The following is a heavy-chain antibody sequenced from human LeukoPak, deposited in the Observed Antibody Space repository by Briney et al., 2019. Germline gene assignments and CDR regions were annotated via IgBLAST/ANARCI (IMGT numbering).Heavy chain of an antibody. J-gene: IGHJ4*02. D-gene: IGHD6-13*01. V-gene: IGHV3-23*01. CDR2: ISGNGGGT. CDR1: GFTFSSYA. CDR3: AKSFGYSRSWFNY. Sequence: GGSLRLSCAASGFTFSSYAMSWARQAPGKGLEWVSGISGNGGGTYYADSVKGRFTISRDNSKNTLYLQMNSLRAEDTAVYYCAKSFGYSRSWFNYWGQGTPVTVSS.